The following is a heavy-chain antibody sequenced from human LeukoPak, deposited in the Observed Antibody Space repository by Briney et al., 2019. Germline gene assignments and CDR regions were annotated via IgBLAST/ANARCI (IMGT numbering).Heavy chain of an antibody. CDR1: GFTFSLYG. D-gene: IGHD2-15*01. Sequence: GGSLRLSCAAYGFTFSLYGMHWVRQAPGKGLEWVAVIRYGGTNKYYADSVKGRFTVSRDNSKNTLYLQMNSLRAEDTAVYYCARDGRPPVVVVAAQRDYFDYWGQGTLVTVSS. CDR3: ARDGRPPVVVVAAQRDYFDY. V-gene: IGHV3-33*08. CDR2: IRYGGTNK. J-gene: IGHJ4*02.